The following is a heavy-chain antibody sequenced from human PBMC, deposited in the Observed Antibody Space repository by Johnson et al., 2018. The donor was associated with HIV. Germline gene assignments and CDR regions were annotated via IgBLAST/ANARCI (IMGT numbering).Heavy chain of an antibody. Sequence: QVQLVESGGGVVQPGGSLRLSCAASGLTFSIYGMHWVRQAPGKGLEWVAFMRYDGSNKYYADSVKGRFTISRDNSKNTLYLQMNSLRAKDTAVYYCARDRAHYYDSSGYYESGAFDSWGQETMVTVSS. CDR2: MRYDGSNK. CDR3: ARDRAHYYDSSGYYESGAFDS. J-gene: IGHJ3*02. V-gene: IGHV3-30*02. D-gene: IGHD3-22*01. CDR1: GLTFSIYG.